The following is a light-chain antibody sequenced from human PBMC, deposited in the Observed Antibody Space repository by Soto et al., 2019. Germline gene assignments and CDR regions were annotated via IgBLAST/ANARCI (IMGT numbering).Light chain of an antibody. CDR1: QSSGSW. CDR3: QQYFTYSQM. V-gene: IGKV1-5*03. CDR2: KAS. J-gene: IGKJ1*01. Sequence: DIQMTQSPSTLSAAVGDRVTITCRASQSSGSWMAWYQQKPGKAPKSLIYKASSLESGVPSRFSGSGSGTEFNLTISSLQPDDFATYYCQQYFTYSQMFGQGTKVEIK.